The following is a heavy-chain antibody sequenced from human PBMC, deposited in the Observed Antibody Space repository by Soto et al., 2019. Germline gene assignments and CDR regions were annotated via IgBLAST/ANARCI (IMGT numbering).Heavy chain of an antibody. Sequence: GGSLRLSCAASGFTFSSYAMHWVRQAPGKGLEWVAVISYDGSNKYYADSVKGRFTISRDNSKNTLYLQMNSLGAEDTAVYYCARDFREGLIAVAQWGRGTMVTVSS. CDR2: ISYDGSNK. D-gene: IGHD6-19*01. CDR3: ARDFREGLIAVAQ. CDR1: GFTFSSYA. V-gene: IGHV3-30-3*01. J-gene: IGHJ3*01.